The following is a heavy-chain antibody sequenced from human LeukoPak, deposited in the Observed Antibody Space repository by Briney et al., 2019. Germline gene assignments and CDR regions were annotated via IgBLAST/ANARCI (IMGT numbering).Heavy chain of an antibody. CDR3: AKDKYSSSWYANWFDH. J-gene: IGHJ5*02. Sequence: SGGSLRLSCAASGFTFSSYAMSWVRQAPGKGLEWASAISGSGGSTYYADSVKGRFTISRDNSKNTLYLQMNSLRAEDTAVYYCAKDKYSSSWYANWFDHWGQGTLVTVSS. CDR2: ISGSGGST. D-gene: IGHD6-13*01. V-gene: IGHV3-23*01. CDR1: GFTFSSYA.